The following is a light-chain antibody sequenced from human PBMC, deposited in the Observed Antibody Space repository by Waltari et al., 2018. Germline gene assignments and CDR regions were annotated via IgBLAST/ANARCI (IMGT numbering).Light chain of an antibody. V-gene: IGKV1-5*03. J-gene: IGKJ1*01. CDR1: QSISSW. CDR3: QQYNSWWT. CDR2: KAS. Sequence: DIQMTQSLPTLSASVGERVTITCRASQSISSWLAWYQQKPGKAPKLLIYKASSLESGVPSRFSGSGSGTEFTLTISSLQPDDFATYYCQQYNSWWTFGQGTKVEIK.